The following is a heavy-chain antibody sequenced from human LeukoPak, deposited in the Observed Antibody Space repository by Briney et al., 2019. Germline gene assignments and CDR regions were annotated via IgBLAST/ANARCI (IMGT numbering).Heavy chain of an antibody. J-gene: IGHJ4*02. CDR3: ARDSRDSAYCDGDCLDS. V-gene: IGHV4-4*07. D-gene: IGHD2-21*02. CDR1: GGSISSYY. Sequence: SETLSLTCTVSGGSISSYYWSWIRQPAGKGLEWIGRMYSSGNTKYNPSLESRVSMSVDTSKNQFSLNLTSVTAADTAVYYCARDSRDSAYCDGDCLDSWGQGTLVTVSS. CDR2: MYSSGNT.